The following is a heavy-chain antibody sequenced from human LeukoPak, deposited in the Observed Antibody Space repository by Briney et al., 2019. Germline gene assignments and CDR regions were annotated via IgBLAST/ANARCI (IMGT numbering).Heavy chain of an antibody. J-gene: IGHJ6*03. CDR2: ISYDGSNE. Sequence: GGSLRLSCAASGFTFSSYVMHWVRQAPGKGLEWVAIISYDGSNEYYADSVKGRFTISRDNSKNTLYLQMNSLRAADTAVYYCARDWGVATILRNYYYYCMDVWGKGTTVTVSS. D-gene: IGHD5-12*01. CDR1: GFTFSSYV. V-gene: IGHV3-30*04. CDR3: ARDWGVATILRNYYYYCMDV.